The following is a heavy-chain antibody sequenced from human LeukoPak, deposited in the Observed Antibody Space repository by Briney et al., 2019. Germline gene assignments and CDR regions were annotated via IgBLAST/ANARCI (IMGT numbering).Heavy chain of an antibody. CDR1: GFTFSNAW. J-gene: IGHJ4*02. D-gene: IGHD3-10*01. CDR3: TTAGPITMVRGVPDY. Sequence: GGSLRLSCAASGFTFSNAWMSWVRQAPGKGLEWVGRIKSKTDGGTTDYAAPVKGRFTISRDDSKNTLYLKMNSLKTEDTAVYYCTTAGPITMVRGVPDYWGQGTLVTVSS. CDR2: IKSKTDGGTT. V-gene: IGHV3-15*01.